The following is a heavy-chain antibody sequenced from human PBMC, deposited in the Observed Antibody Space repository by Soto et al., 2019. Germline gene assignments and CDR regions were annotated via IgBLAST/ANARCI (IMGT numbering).Heavy chain of an antibody. Sequence: GGSLRLSCAASGFTFSDYYMGWIRQAPGKGLEWVSYISSSGSTIYYADSVKGRFTISRDNAKNSLYLQMDSLRAEDTAVYYCARDPAAAGWFDPWGQGTLVTVS. V-gene: IGHV3-11*01. D-gene: IGHD6-13*01. CDR2: ISSSGSTI. CDR3: ARDPAAAGWFDP. CDR1: GFTFSDYY. J-gene: IGHJ5*02.